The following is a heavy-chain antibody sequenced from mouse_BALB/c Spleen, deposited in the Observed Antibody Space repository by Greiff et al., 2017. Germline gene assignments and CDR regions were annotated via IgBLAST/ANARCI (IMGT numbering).Heavy chain of an antibody. Sequence: DLVKPGASVKLSCKASGYTFTSYWINWIKQRPGQGLEWIGRIAPGSGSTCYNEMFKGKATLTVDTSSSTAYIQLSSLSSEDSAVYFCARLTNWGNFDYWGQGTTLTVSS. CDR2: IAPGSGST. V-gene: IGHV1S41*01. CDR1: GYTFTSYW. CDR3: ARLTNWGNFDY. D-gene: IGHD4-1*02. J-gene: IGHJ2*01.